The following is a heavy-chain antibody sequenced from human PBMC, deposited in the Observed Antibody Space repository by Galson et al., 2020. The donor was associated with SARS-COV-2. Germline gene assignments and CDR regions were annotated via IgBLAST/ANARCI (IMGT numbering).Heavy chain of an antibody. D-gene: IGHD4-4*01. CDR3: ARDFDYSNSKAQQLVEDGMDV. J-gene: IGHJ6*02. V-gene: IGHV3-21*01. CDR1: GFTFSSYS. Sequence: NSGGSLRLSCAASGFTFSSYSMNWVRQAPGKGLEWVSSISSSSSYIYYADSVKGRFTISRDNAKNSLYLQMNSLRAEDTAVYYCARDFDYSNSKAQQLVEDGMDVWGQGTTVTVSS. CDR2: ISSSSSYI.